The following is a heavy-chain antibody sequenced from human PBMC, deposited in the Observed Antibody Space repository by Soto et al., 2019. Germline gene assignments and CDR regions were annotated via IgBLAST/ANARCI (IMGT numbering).Heavy chain of an antibody. CDR1: GGSISSGGYY. CDR2: IYYSGST. CDR3: ARDIYYGSGSYLVDYYYGMDV. Sequence: SLSLTCTASGGSISSGGYYWSWILQHPGKGLEWIGYIYYSGSTYYNPSLKSRVTISVDTSKNQFSLKLSSVTAADTAVYYCARDIYYGSGSYLVDYYYGMDVWGQGTTVTVSS. V-gene: IGHV4-31*03. D-gene: IGHD3-10*01. J-gene: IGHJ6*02.